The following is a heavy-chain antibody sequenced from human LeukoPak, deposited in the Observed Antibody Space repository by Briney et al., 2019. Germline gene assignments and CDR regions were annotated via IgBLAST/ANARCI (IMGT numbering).Heavy chain of an antibody. D-gene: IGHD2-15*01. V-gene: IGHV3-33*01. CDR1: GFVFSSFG. J-gene: IGHJ6*03. Sequence: PGGSLRLSCAASGFVFSSFGMHWVRQAPGKGLEWVANIWDDGSYKYNTDSVKGRFTITRDNSNNTLYLQMNGLRAEDTAVYYCASAPFFCSGGSCPYYMDVWGKGTLVTVSS. CDR2: IWDDGSYK. CDR3: ASAPFFCSGGSCPYYMDV.